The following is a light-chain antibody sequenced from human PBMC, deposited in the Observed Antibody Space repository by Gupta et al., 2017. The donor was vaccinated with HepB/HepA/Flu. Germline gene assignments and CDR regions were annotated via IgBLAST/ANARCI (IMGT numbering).Light chain of an antibody. V-gene: IGKV3-15*01. CDR1: QNVDIS. CDR3: QQYDSWPVT. CDR2: DTS. J-gene: IGKJ2*01. Sequence: EIVMTQSPATLSLSPGERATLACRASQNVDISLAWYQQKPGQAPRLLIYDTSSRATSVPARFSGSGSGTEFTLTISSLQAEDFAVYYCQQYDSWPVTFGQGTKLEIK.